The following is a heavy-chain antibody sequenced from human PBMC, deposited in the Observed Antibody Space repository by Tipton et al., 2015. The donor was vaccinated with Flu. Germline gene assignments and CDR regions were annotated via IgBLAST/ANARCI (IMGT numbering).Heavy chain of an antibody. CDR3: ARVVATIVDY. J-gene: IGHJ4*02. CDR2: INHSGST. CDR1: GGSFSGYY. D-gene: IGHD5-12*01. V-gene: IGHV4-34*01. Sequence: TLSLTCAVYGGSFSGYYWSWIRQPPGKGLEWIGEINHSGSTNYNPSLKSRVTISVDTSKNQFSLKLSSVTAADTAVYYCARVVATIVDYWGQGTLVTVSS.